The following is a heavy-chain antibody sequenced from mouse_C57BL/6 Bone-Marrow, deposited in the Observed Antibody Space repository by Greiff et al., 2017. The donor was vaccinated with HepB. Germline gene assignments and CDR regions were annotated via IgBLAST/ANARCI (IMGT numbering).Heavy chain of an antibody. Sequence: EVQGVESGGGLVQPGGSRKLSCAASGFTFSSFGIHWVRQAPEKGLEWVAYICSGSSAIYYADTVKGRFTISRDNPKNTLFLQMTSLRSEDTAMYYCARQDPFYYAMDYWGQGTSVTVSS. J-gene: IGHJ4*01. CDR1: GFTFSSFG. CDR3: ARQDPFYYAMDY. CDR2: ICSGSSAI. V-gene: IGHV5-17*02.